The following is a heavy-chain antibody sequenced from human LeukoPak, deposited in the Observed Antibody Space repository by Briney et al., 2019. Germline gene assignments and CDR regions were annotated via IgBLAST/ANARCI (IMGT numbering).Heavy chain of an antibody. CDR3: ARGRRGTYYYGSGSYSPFDY. J-gene: IGHJ4*02. CDR1: GGSFSGYY. D-gene: IGHD3-10*01. Sequence: SETLSLTCDVYGGSFSGYYWSWIRQPPGKGLEWIGEINHSGSTNYNPSLKSRVTISVDTSKNQFSLKLRSVTAADTAVYYCARGRRGTYYYGSGSYSPFDYWGQGTLVTVSS. V-gene: IGHV4-34*01. CDR2: INHSGST.